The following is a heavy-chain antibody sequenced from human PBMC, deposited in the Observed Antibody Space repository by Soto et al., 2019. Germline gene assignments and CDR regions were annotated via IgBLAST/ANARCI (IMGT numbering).Heavy chain of an antibody. V-gene: IGHV1-46*01. Sequence: QVQLVQSGAEGKKPGASVEGSCKASGYTFTNYYVQWGRQAPGQGLEWMGVIHPDGGHTTYSQKFQDRVTMTRDTFTSTIYMDLSSLRSEDTAVYYCARGDNDYWGQGTLVTVSS. CDR1: GYTFTNYY. CDR3: ARGDNDY. J-gene: IGHJ4*02. CDR2: IHPDGGHT.